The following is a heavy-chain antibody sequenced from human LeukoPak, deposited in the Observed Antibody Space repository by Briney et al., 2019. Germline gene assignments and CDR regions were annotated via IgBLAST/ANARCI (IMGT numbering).Heavy chain of an antibody. CDR1: GFTFSRYD. V-gene: IGHV3-23*01. CDR2: ISGAGGTT. D-gene: IGHD5-12*01. J-gene: IGHJ3*02. CDR3: AKDLVATTYRDAFDI. Sequence: GGSLRLSCAASGFTFSRYDMSWVRQAPWKGLEWVSYISGAGGTTYYADSVKGRFTISRDNSKNTMYLQMNSLRAEDTAVYYCAKDLVATTYRDAFDIWGQGTMVTVSS.